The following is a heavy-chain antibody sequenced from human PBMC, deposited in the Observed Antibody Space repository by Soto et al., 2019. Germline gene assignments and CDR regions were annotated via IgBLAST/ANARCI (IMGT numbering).Heavy chain of an antibody. CDR2: INHSGST. V-gene: IGHV4-34*01. CDR1: GGSFSGYY. CDR3: ASVPTPRTPGITMVRGVNGPYYMDV. Sequence: SETLSLTCAVYGGSFSGYYWSWIRQPPGKGLEWIGEINHSGSTNYNPSLKSRVTISVDTSKNQFSLKLSSVTAADTAVYYCASVPTPRTPGITMVRGVNGPYYMDVWGKGTTVTVSS. D-gene: IGHD3-10*01. J-gene: IGHJ6*03.